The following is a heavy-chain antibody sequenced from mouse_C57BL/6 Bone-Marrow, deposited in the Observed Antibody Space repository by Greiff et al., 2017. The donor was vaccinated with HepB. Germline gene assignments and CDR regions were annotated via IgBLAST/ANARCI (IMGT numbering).Heavy chain of an antibody. D-gene: IGHD1-1*02. CDR1: GYTFTSYW. CDR2: IYPGSGST. CDR3: ARGLVDYFDY. Sequence: QVQLKQPGAELVNPGASVKMSCKASGYTFTSYWITWVKQRPGQGLEWIGDIYPGSGSTNYNEKFKSKATLTVDTSSSTAYMQLSSLTSEDSAVYYCARGLVDYFDYWGQGTTLTVSS. J-gene: IGHJ2*01. V-gene: IGHV1-55*01.